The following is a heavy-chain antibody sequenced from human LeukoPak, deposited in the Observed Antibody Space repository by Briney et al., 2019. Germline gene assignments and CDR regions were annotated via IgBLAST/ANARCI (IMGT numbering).Heavy chain of an antibody. CDR2: ISASGGDT. Sequence: GGSLRLSGVVSGLTFSSYSMSWVRKAPGKGLDWLSGISASGGDTWYPDSVKGRFTISRDNSKNTLFLQMSSLRVEDTAMYYCAKDAAGPEYWGQGTLVTVSS. V-gene: IGHV3-23*01. CDR1: GLTFSSYS. CDR3: AKDAAGPEY. J-gene: IGHJ4*02. D-gene: IGHD6-13*01.